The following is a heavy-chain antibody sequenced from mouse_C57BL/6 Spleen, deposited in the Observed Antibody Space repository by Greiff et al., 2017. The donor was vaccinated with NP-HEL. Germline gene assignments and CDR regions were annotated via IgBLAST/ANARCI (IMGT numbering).Heavy chain of an antibody. CDR2: ISSGSSTI. CDR1: GFTFSDYG. D-gene: IGHD2-4*01. J-gene: IGHJ3*01. CDR3: SYYDYDGGFAY. Sequence: EVKLVESGGGLVKPGGSLKLSCAASGFTFSDYGMHWVRQAPEKGLEWVAYISSGSSTIYYADTVKGRFTISRDNAKNTLFLQMTSLRSEDTAMYYCSYYDYDGGFAYWGQGTLVTVSA. V-gene: IGHV5-17*01.